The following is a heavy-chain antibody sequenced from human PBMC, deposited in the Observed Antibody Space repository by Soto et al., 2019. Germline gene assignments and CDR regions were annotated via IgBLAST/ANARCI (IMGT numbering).Heavy chain of an antibody. Sequence: QIPLKESGPTLVEPTETLTLTCSFSGFSLTTHPMGVGWIRQPPGRALEWLAVIYWDDDKRYNPSLRSRLTITKDPSKRQVVLTMTYMEPADTATYYCAHRLGGFTWNDGYLDYWGQGTLVTVSS. CDR1: GFSLTTHPMG. D-gene: IGHD1-1*01. CDR2: IYWDDDK. V-gene: IGHV2-5*02. J-gene: IGHJ4*02. CDR3: AHRLGGFTWNDGYLDY.